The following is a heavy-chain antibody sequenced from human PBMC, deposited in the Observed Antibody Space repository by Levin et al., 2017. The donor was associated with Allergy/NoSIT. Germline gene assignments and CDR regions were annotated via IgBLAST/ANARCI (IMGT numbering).Heavy chain of an antibody. CDR3: ARLRSSGWDEDDGFDI. J-gene: IGHJ3*02. D-gene: IGHD6-19*01. Sequence: GESLKISCKGSGYSFANFWIAWVRQMPGKGLEWMGIIYPGDSDTRYSPSFQGQVTISADKSITTAYLQWSSLKASDTAMYYCARLRSSGWDEDDGFDIWGQGTMVTVSS. V-gene: IGHV5-51*01. CDR1: GYSFANFW. CDR2: IYPGDSDT.